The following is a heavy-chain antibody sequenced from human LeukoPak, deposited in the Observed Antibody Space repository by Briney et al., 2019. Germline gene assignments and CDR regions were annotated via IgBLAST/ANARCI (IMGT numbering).Heavy chain of an antibody. CDR1: GGSFSGYY. D-gene: IGHD3-9*01. CDR2: INHSGST. Sequence: SETLSLTCAVYGGSFSGYYWSWIRQPPGKGLEWIGEINHSGSTNYNLSLKSRVTISVDTSKNQFSLKLSSVTAADTAVYYCARSKYVLRYFDWAYFDYWGQGTLVTVSS. V-gene: IGHV4-34*01. CDR3: ARSKYVLRYFDWAYFDY. J-gene: IGHJ4*02.